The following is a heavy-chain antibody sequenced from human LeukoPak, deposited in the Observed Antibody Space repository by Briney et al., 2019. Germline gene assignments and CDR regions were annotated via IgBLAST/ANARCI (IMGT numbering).Heavy chain of an antibody. D-gene: IGHD3-3*01. CDR3: AREGQFDFWRNFDY. CDR1: GFTFSNYW. V-gene: IGHV3-7*05. J-gene: IGHJ4*02. Sequence: GGSLRLSCAASGFTFSNYWMSWVRQAPGKGLEWVANIKQDGSARYYVDSVKGRFTISRDNAHNSLYLQMNSLRAEDTAVYYCAREGQFDFWRNFDYWGQGSVVPASS. CDR2: IKQDGSAR.